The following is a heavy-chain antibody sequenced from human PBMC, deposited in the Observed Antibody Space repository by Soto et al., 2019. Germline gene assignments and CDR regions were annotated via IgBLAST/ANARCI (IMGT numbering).Heavy chain of an antibody. CDR2: IKGDGSNI. Sequence: EVQLVESGGGLVQPGGSLRLSCAASGFTFSDYWMHWVRQAPGKGLVWVSQIKGDGSNIKYADSVKGRFTISRDKAKNTLYLQMNSLRAEDTAVYYCARDDSGPIMFEYWGQGNLVTVSS. J-gene: IGHJ4*02. CDR1: GFTFSDYW. D-gene: IGHD6-19*01. V-gene: IGHV3-74*03. CDR3: ARDDSGPIMFEY.